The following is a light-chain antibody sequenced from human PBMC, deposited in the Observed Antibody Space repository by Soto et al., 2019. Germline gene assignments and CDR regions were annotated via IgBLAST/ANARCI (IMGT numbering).Light chain of an antibody. CDR3: QQYGSSPFT. Sequence: EIVLTQSPGTLSLSPGERATLSCRASQSVSSSYLGWYQQKPGQAPRLLIYGASSRATGIPDRFSGSGSGTDFTLIISRLEPEDFAVYYCQQYGSSPFTFGPGTKVDIK. CDR2: GAS. J-gene: IGKJ3*01. CDR1: QSVSSSY. V-gene: IGKV3-20*01.